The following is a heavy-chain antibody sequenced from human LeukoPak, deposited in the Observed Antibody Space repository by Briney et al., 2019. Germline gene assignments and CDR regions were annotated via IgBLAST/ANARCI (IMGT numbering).Heavy chain of an antibody. J-gene: IGHJ4*02. CDR2: ISGYNGNT. CDR1: GYTVTSYG. Sequence: ASVKVSCKASGYTVTSYGISWVRQAPGQGLEWMGWISGYNGNTNYAQKLQGRVTMTTDTSTSTAYMELRSLRSDDTAVYYCARHAYDFWSGYYVYWGQGTLVTVSS. V-gene: IGHV1-18*01. CDR3: ARHAYDFWSGYYVY. D-gene: IGHD3-3*01.